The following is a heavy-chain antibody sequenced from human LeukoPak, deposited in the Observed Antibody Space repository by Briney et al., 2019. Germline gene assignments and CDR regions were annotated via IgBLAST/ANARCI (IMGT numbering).Heavy chain of an antibody. D-gene: IGHD5-12*01. CDR3: ARVDTVGTVNPFY. V-gene: IGHV1-2*02. Sequence: ASVKVSCKTSGYTFSAFYTHWVRQVPGQGLEWMGWLRPDTGATNFAQNFLGRVTMTGDTSISTAYMELSRLRPDDTAVYYCARVDTVGTVNPFYWGQGTLVTVSS. CDR2: LRPDTGAT. J-gene: IGHJ4*02. CDR1: GYTFSAFY.